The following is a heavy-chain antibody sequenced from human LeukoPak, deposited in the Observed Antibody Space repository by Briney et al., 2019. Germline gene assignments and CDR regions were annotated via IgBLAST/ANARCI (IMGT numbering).Heavy chain of an antibody. CDR1: GGSISSSSYY. V-gene: IGHV4-39*07. Sequence: SETLSLTCTVSGGSISSSSYYWGWIRQPPGMGLEWIGSIYYSGSTYYNPSLKSRVTISVDTSKNQFSLKLSSVTAADTAVYYCARDPADTAMATYYFDYWGQGTLVTVSS. J-gene: IGHJ4*02. D-gene: IGHD5-18*01. CDR2: IYYSGST. CDR3: ARDPADTAMATYYFDY.